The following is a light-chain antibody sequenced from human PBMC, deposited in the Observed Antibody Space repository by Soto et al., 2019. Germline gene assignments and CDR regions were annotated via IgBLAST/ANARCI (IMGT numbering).Light chain of an antibody. CDR2: KID. V-gene: IGLV1-47*01. CDR1: SSNIGGNY. Sequence: QSVLTQPPSASGTPGQRVTISCSGSSSNIGGNYVYWYQQLPGTAPKLLIYKIDQRPSGVPGRFSASKSGTSASLAISGLRSEDEADYYCAAWDDSLSGVVFGGGTQLTVL. CDR3: AAWDDSLSGVV. J-gene: IGLJ2*01.